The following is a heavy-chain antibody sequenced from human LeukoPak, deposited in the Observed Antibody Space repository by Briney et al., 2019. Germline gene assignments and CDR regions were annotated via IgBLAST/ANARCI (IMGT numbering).Heavy chain of an antibody. D-gene: IGHD6-19*01. CDR2: IFCSGGST. CDR1: GFTFSSYA. V-gene: IGHV3-23*01. Sequence: GGSLRLSCSASGFTFSSYAMYSVRQAPGKVLEWVSGIFCSGGSTHYADSVKGRFAISRDNSKNTVYLQMNSLRAEDTAVYYCAKTTTGYSSGRFPGWPVDYWGQGTLVTVSS. J-gene: IGHJ4*02. CDR3: AKTTTGYSSGRFPGWPVDY.